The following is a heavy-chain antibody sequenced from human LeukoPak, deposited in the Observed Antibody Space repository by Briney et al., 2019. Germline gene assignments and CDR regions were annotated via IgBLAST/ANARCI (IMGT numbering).Heavy chain of an antibody. CDR3: ARGYCGSTSCFNFDY. V-gene: IGHV1-18*01. CDR2: ISAYNGNT. Sequence: GASVKVSCKASGYTFTTYDINWVRQAPGQGLEWMGWISAYNGNTNYAQKLQGRVTMTTDTSTSTAYMELRSLRSGDTAVYYCARGYCGSTSCFNFDYWGQGTLVTVSS. D-gene: IGHD2-2*01. CDR1: GYTFTTYD. J-gene: IGHJ4*02.